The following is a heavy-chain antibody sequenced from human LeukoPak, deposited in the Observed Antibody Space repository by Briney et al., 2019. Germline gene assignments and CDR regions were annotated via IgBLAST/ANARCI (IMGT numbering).Heavy chain of an antibody. Sequence: PSETLSLTYAVSGGSITTTDFDWAWIRQPPGQGFEWIATISSSGKAYYYPSLMSRVTISVDTSKNQFSLDVTSVTAADTGLFYCARFKGGTGFDYWGRGTLVIVSS. D-gene: IGHD1-26*01. CDR2: ISSSGKA. V-gene: IGHV4-39*01. CDR3: ARFKGGTGFDY. J-gene: IGHJ4*02. CDR1: GGSITTTDFD.